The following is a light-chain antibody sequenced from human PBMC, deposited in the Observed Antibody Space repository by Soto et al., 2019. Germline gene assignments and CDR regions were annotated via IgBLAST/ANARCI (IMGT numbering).Light chain of an antibody. CDR2: EVT. Sequence: QSALTQPPSASGSPGQSVTISCTGTSSDVCGYNYVSWYQQHPGKAPKLMIYEVTKRPSGVPDRFSGSKSGNTASLTVSGLQAEDEADYYCSSYAASNNFVFGGGTKLTVL. J-gene: IGLJ2*01. CDR3: SSYAASNNFV. V-gene: IGLV2-8*01. CDR1: SSDVCGYNY.